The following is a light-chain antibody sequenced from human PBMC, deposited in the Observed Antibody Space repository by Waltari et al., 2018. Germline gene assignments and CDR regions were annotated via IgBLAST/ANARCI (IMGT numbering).Light chain of an antibody. CDR2: DVV. CDR1: SSDVGSYNF. CDR3: CSYAGSYTFV. V-gene: IGLV2-11*01. J-gene: IGLJ7*01. Sequence: QSALTQPRSVSGSPGQSVTISCSGTSSDVGSYNFVSWYQQHPGHAPQLRIYDVVKRPSGVPDRFAGSKSGNTASLTISGLQTEEESEYYCCSYAGSYTFVFGGGTQLTVL.